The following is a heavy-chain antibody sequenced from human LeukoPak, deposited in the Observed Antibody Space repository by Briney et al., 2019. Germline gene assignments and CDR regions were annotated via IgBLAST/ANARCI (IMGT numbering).Heavy chain of an antibody. CDR1: GGSISSYY. J-gene: IGHJ4*02. V-gene: IGHV4-59*12. Sequence: SETLSLTCTVSGGSISSYYWSWIRQPPGKGLEWIGYIYYSGSTNYNPSLKSRVTISVDTSKNQFSLKLSSVTAADTAVYYSARDGTYYYDSSGYSFDYWGQGTLVTVSS. CDR2: IYYSGST. CDR3: ARDGTYYYDSSGYSFDY. D-gene: IGHD3-22*01.